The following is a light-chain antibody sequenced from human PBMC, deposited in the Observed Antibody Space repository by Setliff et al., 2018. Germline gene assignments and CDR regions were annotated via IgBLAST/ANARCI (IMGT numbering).Light chain of an antibody. Sequence: QSVLTQPASVSGSPGQSITISCTGTSSDVGGYNYVSWYQQHPGKAPKLMIYDVSNRPSGVSNRFSGSKSGNTASLTISGLQAEDEADYYCSSYTSISTGVFGGGTQRTV. CDR2: DVS. CDR1: SSDVGGYNY. V-gene: IGLV2-14*03. CDR3: SSYTSISTGV. J-gene: IGLJ3*02.